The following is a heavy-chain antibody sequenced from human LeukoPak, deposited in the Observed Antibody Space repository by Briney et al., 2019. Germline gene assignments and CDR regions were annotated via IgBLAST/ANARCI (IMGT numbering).Heavy chain of an antibody. CDR2: INPNSGGT. CDR1: GYRFTSYH. Sequence: ASVKVSCKTSGYRFTSYHLHWVRQAPGQGLEWMGWINPNSGGTNYAQKFQGRVTMTRDTSISTAYMELSRLRSDDTAVYYCARGKYTAAGTSVVYWGQGTLVTVSS. V-gene: IGHV1-2*02. CDR3: ARGKYTAAGTSVVY. J-gene: IGHJ4*02. D-gene: IGHD6-13*01.